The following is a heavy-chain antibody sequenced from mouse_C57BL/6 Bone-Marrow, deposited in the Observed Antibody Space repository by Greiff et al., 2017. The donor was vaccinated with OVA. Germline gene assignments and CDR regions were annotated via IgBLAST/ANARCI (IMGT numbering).Heavy chain of an antibody. CDR3: ARSKTAQATF. CDR1: GYTFTSYW. V-gene: IGHV1-61*01. Sequence: VQLQQPGAELVRPGSSVKLSCKASGYTFTSYWMDWVKQRPGQGLEWIGNIYPSDSETHYNQKFKDKATLTVDKSSSTAYMQLSSLTSEDSAVYYCARSKTAQATFWGQGTTLTVSS. CDR2: IYPSDSET. D-gene: IGHD3-2*02. J-gene: IGHJ2*01.